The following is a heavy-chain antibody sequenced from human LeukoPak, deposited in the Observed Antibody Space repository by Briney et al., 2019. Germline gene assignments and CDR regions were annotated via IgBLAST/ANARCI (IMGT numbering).Heavy chain of an antibody. D-gene: IGHD3-10*01. CDR2: ISPRTGGI. CDR3: ASGVNYYGSGSYVDY. Sequence: ASVKVSCKASGYIFTGYYIHWVRQAPGQGLEWMGWISPRTGGINYAQKFQDRVTMTTDTSISTAYLELTRLMSDDTAVYYCASGVNYYGSGSYVDYWGQGTLVTVSS. CDR1: GYIFTGYY. V-gene: IGHV1-2*02. J-gene: IGHJ4*02.